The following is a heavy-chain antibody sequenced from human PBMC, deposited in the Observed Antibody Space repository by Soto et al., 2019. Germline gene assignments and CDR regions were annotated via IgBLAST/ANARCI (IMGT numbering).Heavy chain of an antibody. J-gene: IGHJ6*02. CDR3: AGCSLIGCDYYYGMDV. Sequence: ASVKVCCKASGYTFSDYYLNWVRQAPGQGLEWMGWVNPNSGGTDYAQNFQGRVTLTRDTSISTAYMELSRLRSDDTAVYYCAGCSLIGCDYYYGMDVWGQGTTVTVSS. CDR1: GYTFSDYY. D-gene: IGHD5-12*01. CDR2: VNPNSGGT. V-gene: IGHV1-2*02.